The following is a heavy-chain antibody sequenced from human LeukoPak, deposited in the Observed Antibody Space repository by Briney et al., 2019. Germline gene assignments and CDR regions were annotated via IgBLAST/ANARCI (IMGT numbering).Heavy chain of an antibody. J-gene: IGHJ4*02. V-gene: IGHV1-69*13. Sequence: SVKVSCKVSGYTLTELSMHWVRQAPGQGLEWMGGIIPIFGTANYAQKFQGRVTITADESTSTAYMELSSLRSEDTAVYYCASSGFYSLPDYWGQGTLVTVSS. CDR3: ASSGFYSLPDY. CDR2: IIPIFGTA. D-gene: IGHD3-10*01. CDR1: GYTLTELS.